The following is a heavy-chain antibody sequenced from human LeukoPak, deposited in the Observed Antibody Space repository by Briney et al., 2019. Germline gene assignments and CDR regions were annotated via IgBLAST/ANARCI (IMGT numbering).Heavy chain of an antibody. D-gene: IGHD6-19*01. CDR3: ARAPSVAGKWYFDL. J-gene: IGHJ2*01. CDR2: IGTAGDT. Sequence: PGGSLRLSCAASGFTFSSYDMHWVRQATGKGLEWVSAIGTAGDTYYPGSVKGRFTISRENAKNSLYLQMNSLRAGDTAVYYCARAPSVAGKWYFDLWGRGTLVTVSS. CDR1: GFTFSSYD. V-gene: IGHV3-13*01.